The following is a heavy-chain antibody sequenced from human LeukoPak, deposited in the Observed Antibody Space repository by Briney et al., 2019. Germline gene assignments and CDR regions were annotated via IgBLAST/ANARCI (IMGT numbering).Heavy chain of an antibody. CDR1: GGSISSYY. D-gene: IGHD5-24*01. Sequence: PSETLSLTCTVSGGSISSYYWSWIRQPPGKGLEWIEYIYYSGSTNYNPSLKSRVTISVDTSKNQFSLKLSSVTAADTAVYYCATGDGYHFDYWGQGTLVTVSS. CDR3: ATGDGYHFDY. CDR2: IYYSGST. V-gene: IGHV4-59*01. J-gene: IGHJ4*02.